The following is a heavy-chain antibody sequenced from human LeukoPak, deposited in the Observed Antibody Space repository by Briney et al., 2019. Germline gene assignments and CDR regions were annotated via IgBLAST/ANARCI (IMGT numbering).Heavy chain of an antibody. V-gene: IGHV1-69*06. J-gene: IGHJ5*02. Sequence: EASVKVSCKASGYTFTSYGISWVRQAPGQGLEWMGGIIPIFGTANYAQKFQGRVTITADKSTSTAYMELSSLRSEDTAVYYCARDQCSGGSCFNWFDPWGQGTLVTVSS. CDR3: ARDQCSGGSCFNWFDP. CDR2: IIPIFGTA. CDR1: GYTFTSYG. D-gene: IGHD2-15*01.